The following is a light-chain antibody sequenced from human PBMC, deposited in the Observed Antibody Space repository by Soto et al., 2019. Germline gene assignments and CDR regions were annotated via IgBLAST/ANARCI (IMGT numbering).Light chain of an antibody. J-gene: IGKJ2*02. CDR1: QSIASF. V-gene: IGKV1-39*01. Sequence: DIQMTQSPSSLSASVGDRVTITCRASQSIASFLNWYQQKPGKAPNLLIYAASTLQSGVPSRFSGSGSGTYFTLTISSLQPEDFATYYCQQSYSTPSTFGQGTKLEIK. CDR2: AAS. CDR3: QQSYSTPST.